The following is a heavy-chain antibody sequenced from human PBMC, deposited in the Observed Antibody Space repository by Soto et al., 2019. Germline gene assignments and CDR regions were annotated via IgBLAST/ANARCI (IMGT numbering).Heavy chain of an antibody. D-gene: IGHD3-22*01. CDR1: GGSFSGHS. J-gene: IGHJ5*01. V-gene: IGHV4-34*01. CDR2: INHSGRV. CDR3: STRAYDTNGYYRFDP. Sequence: SETLSLTCAVYGGSFSGHSWTWIRQSPGKGLEWIGDINHSGRVNYSPSLKNRGTISLDTSKNQFSLTLSAVTAADTAMYYCSTRAYDTNGYYRFDPWGQGTLVTVSS.